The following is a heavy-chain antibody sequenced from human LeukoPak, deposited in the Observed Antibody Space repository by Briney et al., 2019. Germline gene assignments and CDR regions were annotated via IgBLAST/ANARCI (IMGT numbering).Heavy chain of an antibody. CDR1: GFTFSSYA. V-gene: IGHV3-30-3*01. D-gene: IGHD3-10*01. J-gene: IGHJ1*01. Sequence: PGRSLRLSCAASGFTFSSYAMHWVRQAPGKGLEWVAVISYDGSNKYYADSVKGRFTISRDNSKNTLYLQMNSLRAEDTAVYYCAREVLWFGELPLWGQGTLVTVSS. CDR3: AREVLWFGELPL. CDR2: ISYDGSNK.